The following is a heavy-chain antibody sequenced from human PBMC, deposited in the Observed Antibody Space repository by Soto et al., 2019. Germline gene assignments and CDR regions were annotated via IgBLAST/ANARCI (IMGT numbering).Heavy chain of an antibody. Sequence: GGSLRLSCAASGFTFDDYAMHWVRQAPGKGLEWVSGISWNSGSIGYADSVKGRFTISRDNAKNSLYLQMNSLRAEDTALYYCAKDIYSSSTDHDAFDIWGQGTMVTVSS. CDR1: GFTFDDYA. V-gene: IGHV3-9*01. CDR2: ISWNSGSI. J-gene: IGHJ3*02. D-gene: IGHD6-6*01. CDR3: AKDIYSSSTDHDAFDI.